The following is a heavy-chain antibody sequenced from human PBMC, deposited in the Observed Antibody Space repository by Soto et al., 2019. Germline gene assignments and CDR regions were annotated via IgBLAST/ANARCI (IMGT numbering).Heavy chain of an antibody. V-gene: IGHV1-2*04. CDR3: ARGFQGDGWLLHYYSYYGMDV. J-gene: IGHJ6*02. CDR2: INPNSGGT. CDR1: GYIFTNYY. Sequence: GASVKVSCKASGYIFTNYYMHWVRQAPGQGLEWMGWINPNSGGTNYAQKFQGWVTMTRDTSISKAYMELSRLRSDDTAVYYCARGFQGDGWLLHYYSYYGMDVWGQGTTVTVSS. D-gene: IGHD2-15*01.